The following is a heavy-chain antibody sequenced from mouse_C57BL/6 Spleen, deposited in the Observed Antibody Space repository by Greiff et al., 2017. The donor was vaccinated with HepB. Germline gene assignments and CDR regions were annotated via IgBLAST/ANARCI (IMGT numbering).Heavy chain of an antibody. CDR3: AREKDGWFAY. D-gene: IGHD2-3*01. J-gene: IGHJ3*01. CDR1: GYTFTDYY. Sequence: EVQLQQSGPELVKPGASVKISCKASGYTFTDYYMYWVKQSHGKSLEWIGDINPNNGGTSYNQKFKGKATLTVDKSSSPAYMELRSLTSEDSAVYYCAREKDGWFAYWGQGTRVTVSA. CDR2: INPNNGGT. V-gene: IGHV1-26*01.